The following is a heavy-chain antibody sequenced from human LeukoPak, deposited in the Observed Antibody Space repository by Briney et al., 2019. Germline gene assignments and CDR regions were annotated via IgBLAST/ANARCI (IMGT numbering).Heavy chain of an antibody. D-gene: IGHD1-26*01. CDR3: ARGAVRVGATGPLRY. Sequence: SVKVSCKASGGIFSSYAISWVRQAPGQGLEWMGRIIPILGIANYAQKFQGRVTITADKSTSTAYMELSSLRPEDTAVYYCARGAVRVGATGPLRYWGQGTLVTVSS. CDR2: IIPILGIA. V-gene: IGHV1-69*04. J-gene: IGHJ4*02. CDR1: GGIFSSYA.